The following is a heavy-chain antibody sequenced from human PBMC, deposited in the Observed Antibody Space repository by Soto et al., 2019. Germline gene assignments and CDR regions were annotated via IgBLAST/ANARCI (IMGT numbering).Heavy chain of an antibody. V-gene: IGHV4-4*07. CDR1: GASISGFY. D-gene: IGHD1-1*01. CDR2: IYATGTT. J-gene: IGHJ5*02. CDR3: VRDGTKTLRDWFDP. Sequence: ETLSLTCTVSGASISGFYWSWIRKSAGKGLEWIGRIYATGTTDYNPSLKSRVMMSVDTSKKQFSLKLRSVTAADTAVYYCVRDGTKTLRDWFDPWGQGISVTVSS.